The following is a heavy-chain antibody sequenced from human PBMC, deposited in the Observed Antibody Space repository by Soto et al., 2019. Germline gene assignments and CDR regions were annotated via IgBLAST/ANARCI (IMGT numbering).Heavy chain of an antibody. D-gene: IGHD3-22*01. CDR1: GYTFTGYY. CDR3: ARGNHPSYYYDSSGYYFGY. CDR2: INPNSGGT. J-gene: IGHJ4*02. V-gene: IGHV1-2*02. Sequence: ASVKVSCKASGYTFTGYYMHWVRQAPGQGLEWMGWINPNSGGTNYAQKFQGRVTMTRDTSISTAYMELSRLRSDDTAVYYCARGNHPSYYYDSSGYYFGYWGQGTLVTVSS.